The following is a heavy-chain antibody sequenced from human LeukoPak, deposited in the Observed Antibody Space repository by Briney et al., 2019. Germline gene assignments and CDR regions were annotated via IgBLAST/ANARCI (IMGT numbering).Heavy chain of an antibody. D-gene: IGHD2-21*02. V-gene: IGHV4-34*01. J-gene: IGHJ4*02. CDR3: ARGRAYCGGDCYAPKYYFDY. Sequence: SETLSLTCGVYGGSFSGYSWSWIRQPPGKGLEWIGEINHSGSTNYSPSLKSRVTISVDTSKNQFSLKLSSVTAADTAVYYCARGRAYCGGDCYAPKYYFDYWGQGTLVTVSS. CDR2: INHSGST. CDR1: GGSFSGYS.